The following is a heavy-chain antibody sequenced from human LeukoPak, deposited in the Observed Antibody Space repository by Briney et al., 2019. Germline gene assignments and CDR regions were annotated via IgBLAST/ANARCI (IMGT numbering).Heavy chain of an antibody. D-gene: IGHD1-14*01. CDR1: GGSISSYY. CDR2: IYYSGST. V-gene: IGHV4-59*01. CDR3: ARDPSPNPPHYGMDV. Sequence: SETLSLTCTVSGGSISSYYWSWIRQPPGKGLEWIGYIYYSGSTNYNPSLKSRVTISVDASKNQSSLKLSSVTAADTAVYYCARDPSPNPPHYGMDVWGQGTTVTVSS. J-gene: IGHJ6*02.